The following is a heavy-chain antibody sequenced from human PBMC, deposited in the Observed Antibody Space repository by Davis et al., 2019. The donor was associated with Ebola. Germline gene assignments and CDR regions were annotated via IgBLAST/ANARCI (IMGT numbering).Heavy chain of an antibody. V-gene: IGHV5-51*01. Sequence: GESLKISCKGSGYSFTSYWIGWVRQMPGKGLEWMGIIYPGDSDTRYSPSFQGQVTIPADKSISTAYLQWSSLKASDTAMYYCARRRGYCISTSCYAGSAFDIWGQGTMVTVSS. CDR2: IYPGDSDT. D-gene: IGHD2-2*01. J-gene: IGHJ3*02. CDR3: ARRRGYCISTSCYAGSAFDI. CDR1: GYSFTSYW.